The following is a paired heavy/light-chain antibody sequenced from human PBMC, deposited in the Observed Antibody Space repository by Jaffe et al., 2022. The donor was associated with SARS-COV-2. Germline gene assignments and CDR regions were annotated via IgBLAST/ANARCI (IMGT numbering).Heavy chain of an antibody. Sequence: EVQLLESGGGLVQPGGSLRLSCAASGFSFSDYGMSWVRQAPGKGLEWVSSLSGSGGSTYDADSVRGRFTISRDNSRNMLYLQMNRLRAEDTAVYYCAKGTDRVGVFDYWGQGTLVTASS. CDR2: LSGSGGST. CDR3: AKGTDRVGVFDY. J-gene: IGHJ4*02. CDR1: GFSFSDYG. V-gene: IGHV3-23*01. D-gene: IGHD1-26*01.
Light chain of an antibody. J-gene: IGKJ2*01. V-gene: IGKV1-39*01. CDR1: QTIISY. CDR2: AAS. Sequence: DIQMTQSPSSLSASVGDRVTITCRASQTIISYLNWYQQKPGKAPKLLIYAASSLQSEVPSRFSAGGSGTDFALTISGLQPEDFGTYYCQQSYTTPYTFGQGTKLEIK. CDR3: QQSYTTPYT.